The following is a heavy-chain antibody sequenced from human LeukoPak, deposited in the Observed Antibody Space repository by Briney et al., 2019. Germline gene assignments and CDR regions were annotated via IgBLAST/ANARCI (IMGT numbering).Heavy chain of an antibody. J-gene: IGHJ4*02. Sequence: PSETLSLTCAVYGGSFIGYYWSWIRQPPGKGLEWIGEINHSGSTNYNPSLKSRVTISVDTSKNQFSLKLSSVTAADTAVYYCAITIAAAGTYYFDYWGQGTLVTVSS. CDR2: INHSGST. CDR3: AITIAAAGTYYFDY. V-gene: IGHV4-34*01. D-gene: IGHD6-13*01. CDR1: GGSFIGYY.